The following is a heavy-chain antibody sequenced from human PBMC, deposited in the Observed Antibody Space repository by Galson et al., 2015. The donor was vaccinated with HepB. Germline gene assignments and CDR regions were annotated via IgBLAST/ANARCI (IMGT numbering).Heavy chain of an antibody. CDR1: GGTFSSYA. D-gene: IGHD2-2*01. CDR2: IIPILGIA. J-gene: IGHJ4*02. V-gene: IGHV1-69*10. Sequence: SVKVSCKASGGTFSSYAISWVRQAPGQGLEWMGGIIPILGIANCAQKFQGRVTITADKSTSTAYMELSSLRSEDTAVYYCAREGRYCSSTSCPGPFDYWGQGTLVTVSS. CDR3: AREGRYCSSTSCPGPFDY.